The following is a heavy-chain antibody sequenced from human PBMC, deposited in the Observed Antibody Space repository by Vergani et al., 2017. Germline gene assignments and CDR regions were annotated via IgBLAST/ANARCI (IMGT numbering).Heavy chain of an antibody. J-gene: IGHJ5*02. D-gene: IGHD2-2*01. Sequence: QVQLQQWGAGLLKPSETLSLTCAVYGGSFSGYYWSWIRQPPGKGLEWIGEINHSGSTNYNPSLKSRVTISVDTSKNQFSLKLSSVTAADPAVYYCARVGFEYCSSTSCYAVRRAAYNWFDPWGQGTLVTVSS. CDR2: INHSGST. V-gene: IGHV4-34*01. CDR1: GGSFSGYY. CDR3: ARVGFEYCSSTSCYAVRRAAYNWFDP.